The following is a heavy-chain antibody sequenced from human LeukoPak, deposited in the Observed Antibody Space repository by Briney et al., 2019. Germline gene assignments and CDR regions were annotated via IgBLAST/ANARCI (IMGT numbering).Heavy chain of an antibody. CDR1: GFTFSSYG. CDR3: ARETLTYYYDSSDAFDI. D-gene: IGHD3-22*01. CDR2: ISSSSSTI. Sequence: GGSLRLSCAASGFTFSSYGMHWVRQAPGKGLEWVSYISSSSSTIYYADSVKGRFTISRDNAKNSLYLQMNSLRAEDTAVYYCARETLTYYYDSSDAFDIWGQGTMVTVSS. J-gene: IGHJ3*02. V-gene: IGHV3-48*01.